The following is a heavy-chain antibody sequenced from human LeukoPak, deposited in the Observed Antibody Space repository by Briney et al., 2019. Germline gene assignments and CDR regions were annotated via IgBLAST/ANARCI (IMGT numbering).Heavy chain of an antibody. CDR1: GDSITATSYY. CDR3: ARQIRYTYDPDWFHP. D-gene: IGHD5-12*01. J-gene: IGHJ5*02. Sequence: PSETLSLTCSVSGDSITATSYYWAWIRQPPGKGLEWIGSIYYSGNTNYDPPLQSRVTISVDTSKNQFSLSLSSVTAADTAVYYCARQIRYTYDPDWFHPWGQGTLVTVSS. CDR2: IYYSGNT. V-gene: IGHV4-39*01.